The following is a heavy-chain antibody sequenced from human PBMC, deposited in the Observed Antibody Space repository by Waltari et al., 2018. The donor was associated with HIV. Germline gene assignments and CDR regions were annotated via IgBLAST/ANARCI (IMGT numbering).Heavy chain of an antibody. CDR1: GFTFTSSA. CDR3: AAGQVTMVRGVSVYYYYGMDV. V-gene: IGHV1-58*01. Sequence: HMQLMQSGPEVKKPGTSVKVYCKASGFTFTSSAVQLLRQARGERLAWIGWIVVGSGNTDYAQKFQQRVTITRDMSTGTAYMELSSLRSEDTAVYYCAAGQVTMVRGVSVYYYYGMDVWGQGTTVTVSS. CDR2: IVVGSGNT. J-gene: IGHJ6*02. D-gene: IGHD3-10*01.